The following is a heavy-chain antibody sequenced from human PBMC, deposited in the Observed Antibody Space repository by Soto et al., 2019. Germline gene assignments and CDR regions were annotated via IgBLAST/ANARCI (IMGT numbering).Heavy chain of an antibody. J-gene: IGHJ4*02. CDR2: IYWDDDE. V-gene: IGHV2-5*02. D-gene: IGHD6-6*01. CDR3: ARVDCSSSLDY. CDR1: GFSLSTNGVG. Sequence: ITLKESGPTLVKRTESLTLTCIFSGFSLSTNGVGVGWIRHPPGKALEWLTLIYWDDDERYSPSLKSRLTITKDTSKNQVVLTTTNIEPVDTATYHCARVDCSSSLDYCAQGTLSTVSS.